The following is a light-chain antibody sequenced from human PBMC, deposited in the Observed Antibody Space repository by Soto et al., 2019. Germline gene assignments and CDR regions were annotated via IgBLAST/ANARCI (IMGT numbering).Light chain of an antibody. Sequence: QSALTQPASVSGSPGQSITISCTGTSSDVGGYNYVSWYQQHPGKAPKLMIYEVSYRPSGVSNRFSGSKSGNTAALTISGLQAEDESDYYCRSYTSSSTLVVFGGGTQLTVL. CDR3: RSYTSSSTLVV. CDR1: SSDVGGYNY. J-gene: IGLJ2*01. V-gene: IGLV2-14*01. CDR2: EVS.